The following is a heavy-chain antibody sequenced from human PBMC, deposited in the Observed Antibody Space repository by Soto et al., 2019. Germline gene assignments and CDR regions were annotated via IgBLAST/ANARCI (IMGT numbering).Heavy chain of an antibody. V-gene: IGHV1-2*02. CDR1: GYTFTGYY. J-gene: IGHJ4*02. CDR2: INPNSGGT. D-gene: IGHD1-7*01. CDR3: ATGPPPYKCNYSYYFDY. Sequence: ASVKVSCKASGYTFTGYYMHWVRQAPGQGLEWMGWINPNSGGTNYAQKFQGRVTMTRDTSISTAYMELSRLRSDDTAVYYCATGPPPYKCNYSYYFDYWVQGTLVTVSS.